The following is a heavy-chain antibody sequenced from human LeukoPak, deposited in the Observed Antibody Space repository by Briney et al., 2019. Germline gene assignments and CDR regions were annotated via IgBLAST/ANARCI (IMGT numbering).Heavy chain of an antibody. CDR3: AVRGYSYGYPKSGLDY. Sequence: SVKVSCKASGGTFSSYAISWVRQAPGQGLEWMGGIIPIFGTANYAQKFQGRVTITADKSTSTAYMELSSLRSEDTAVYYCAVRGYSYGYPKSGLDYWGQGTLVTVSS. D-gene: IGHD5-18*01. V-gene: IGHV1-69*06. CDR1: GGTFSSYA. J-gene: IGHJ4*02. CDR2: IIPIFGTA.